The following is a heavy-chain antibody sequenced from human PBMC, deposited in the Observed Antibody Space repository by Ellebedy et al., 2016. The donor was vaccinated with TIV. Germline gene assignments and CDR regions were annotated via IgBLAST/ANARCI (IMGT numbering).Heavy chain of an antibody. V-gene: IGHV4-39*01. Sequence: MPSETLSLTCSVSGGSVSSTSYYWAWIRQPPGQGLEYIGSVYYSGSPYYIPSFKSRVTLSADTSKNQFSLNLRTVTAADTAVYYCARTDPWQPIDDWGQGTLVSVSS. D-gene: IGHD2-21*02. CDR1: GGSVSSTSYY. CDR3: ARTDPWQPIDD. CDR2: VYYSGSP. J-gene: IGHJ4*02.